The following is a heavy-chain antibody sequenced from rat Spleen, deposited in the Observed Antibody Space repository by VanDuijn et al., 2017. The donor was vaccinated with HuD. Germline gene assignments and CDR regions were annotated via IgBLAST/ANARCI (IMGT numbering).Heavy chain of an antibody. J-gene: IGHJ4*01. Sequence: EVQLVESGGGLVQPGRSLKLSCAASGFTFSDYGVAWVRQALTKGLEWVATISYGDSSGHSSTYYRDSVKGRFTISRDDAENTLYLQMNNLRSEDTAMYHCARGNYGGVMDAWGQGASVTVSS. CDR1: GFTFSDYG. CDR3: ARGNYGGVMDA. V-gene: IGHV5-29*01. D-gene: IGHD1-11*01. CDR2: ISYGDSSGHSST.